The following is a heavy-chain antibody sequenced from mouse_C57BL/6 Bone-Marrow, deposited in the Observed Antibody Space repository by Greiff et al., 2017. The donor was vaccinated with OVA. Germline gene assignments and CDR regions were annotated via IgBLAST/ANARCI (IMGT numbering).Heavy chain of an antibody. CDR3: TTIFNWYFDV. CDR1: GFNIKEDY. J-gene: IGHJ1*03. CDR2: LDPENGDT. Sequence: VQLQQSGAELVRPGASVKVSCTASGFNIKEDYMHWVKQRPEQGLEWIGWLDPENGDTEYASKFQGKATITADTSSNTAYLQLSSLTSEDTDVYYCTTIFNWYFDVWGTGTTVTVSS. V-gene: IGHV14-4*01.